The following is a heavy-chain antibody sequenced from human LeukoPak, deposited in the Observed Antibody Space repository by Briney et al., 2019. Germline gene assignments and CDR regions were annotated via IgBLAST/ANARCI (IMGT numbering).Heavy chain of an antibody. CDR2: INHSGST. J-gene: IGHJ4*02. D-gene: IGHD3-3*01. V-gene: IGHV4-34*01. Sequence: SETLSLTCAVYGGSFSGYYWSWIRQPPGKGVEWIGEINHSGSTNYNPSLKSRVTISVDTSKNPFSLKLSSGTAADTAVYYCARSRASYYDFWSGYTNGGYYFDYWGQGTLVTVSS. CDR3: ARSRASYYDFWSGYTNGGYYFDY. CDR1: GGSFSGYY.